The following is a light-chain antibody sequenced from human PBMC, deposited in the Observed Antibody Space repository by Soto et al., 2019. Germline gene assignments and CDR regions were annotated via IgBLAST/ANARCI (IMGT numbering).Light chain of an antibody. J-gene: IGLJ1*01. CDR1: SSNIGAGYD. V-gene: IGLV1-40*01. Sequence: QSVLTQPPSVSGAPGQTVTISCTGSSSNIGAGYDVHWYQQLPRTAPKLLVYANTNRPSGVPDRFSGSRSGTSASLAITGLQADDEADYYCQSYDSSLSAYVVGTETKLTVL. CDR2: ANT. CDR3: QSYDSSLSAYV.